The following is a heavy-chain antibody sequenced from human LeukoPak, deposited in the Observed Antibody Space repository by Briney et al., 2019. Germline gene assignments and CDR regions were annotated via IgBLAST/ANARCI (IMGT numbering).Heavy chain of an antibody. V-gene: IGHV4-39*07. Sequence: SETLSLTCTVSGGSISSSSYYLAWIRQPPGKGLEWIGSIYYSGSTYYNPSLKSRVTISVDTSKNQFSLKLSSVTAADTAVYYCARCCGSGRFLEWMAYYYYMDVWGKGTTVTVSS. CDR1: GGSISSSSYY. J-gene: IGHJ6*03. CDR2: IYYSGST. D-gene: IGHD3-3*01. CDR3: ARCCGSGRFLEWMAYYYYMDV.